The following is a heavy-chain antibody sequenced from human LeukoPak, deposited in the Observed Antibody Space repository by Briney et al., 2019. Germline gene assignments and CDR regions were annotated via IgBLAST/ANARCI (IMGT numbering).Heavy chain of an antibody. D-gene: IGHD3-9*01. CDR1: GGTFSSYA. CDR3: AREQTFDWLLSLDAFDI. Sequence: SVKVSCKASGGTFSSYAISWVRQAPGQGLEWMGGIIPIFGTANYAQKFQGRVTITADESTSTAYMELRSLRSDDTAVYYCAREQTFDWLLSLDAFDIWGQGTMVTVSS. CDR2: IIPIFGTA. J-gene: IGHJ3*02. V-gene: IGHV1-69*13.